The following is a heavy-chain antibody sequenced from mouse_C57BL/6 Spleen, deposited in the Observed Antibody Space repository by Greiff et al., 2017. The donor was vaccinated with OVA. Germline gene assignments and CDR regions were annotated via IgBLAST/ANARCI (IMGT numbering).Heavy chain of an antibody. CDR3: AREGNWHFDY. J-gene: IGHJ2*01. V-gene: IGHV1-54*01. CDR1: GYAFTNYL. CDR2: INPGSGGT. D-gene: IGHD2-1*01. Sequence: QVQLKESGAELVRPGTSVKVSCKASGYAFTNYLIEWVKQRPGQGLEWIGVINPGSGGTNYNEKFKGKATLTADKSSSTAYMQLSSLTSEDSAVYFCAREGNWHFDYWGQGTTLTVSS.